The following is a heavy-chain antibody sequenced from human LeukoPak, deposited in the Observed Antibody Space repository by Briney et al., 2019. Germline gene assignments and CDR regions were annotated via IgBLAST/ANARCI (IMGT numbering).Heavy chain of an antibody. Sequence: ASVKVSCEASGYTFTSYDINWVRQATGQGLEWMGWMNPNSGNTDYAQKFQGRVTMTRNTSINTAYMELSSLGSEDTAVYYCAREVGGITIFGVVMRAFDYWGQGTLVTVSS. CDR2: MNPNSGNT. D-gene: IGHD3-3*01. CDR3: AREVGGITIFGVVMRAFDY. CDR1: GYTFTSYD. J-gene: IGHJ4*02. V-gene: IGHV1-8*01.